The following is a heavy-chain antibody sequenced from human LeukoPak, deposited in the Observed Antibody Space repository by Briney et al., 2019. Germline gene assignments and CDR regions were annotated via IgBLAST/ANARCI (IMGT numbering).Heavy chain of an antibody. CDR3: ARPDALGYGSGSYS. V-gene: IGHV3-21*01. Sequence: GGSLRLSCAASGFTFSSYSMNWVRQAPGKGLEGVSSISSSSSYIYYADSVKGRFTISRDNAKNSLYLQMNSLRAEDTAVYYCARPDALGYGSGSYSWGQGTLVTVSS. D-gene: IGHD3-10*01. CDR1: GFTFSSYS. CDR2: ISSSSSYI. J-gene: IGHJ5*02.